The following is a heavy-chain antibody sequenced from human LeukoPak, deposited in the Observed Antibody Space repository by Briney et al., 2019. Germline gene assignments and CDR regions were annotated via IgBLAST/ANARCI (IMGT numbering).Heavy chain of an antibody. CDR2: ISAYNGNT. D-gene: IGHD3-3*01. CDR3: ARGDYDFWSGYYKHFDY. V-gene: IGHV1-18*01. Sequence: ASVKVSCKASGYTFTNYGISWVRQAPGQGLEWMGWISAYNGNTNYAQKLQGRVTMTTDTSTSTAYMELRSLRSDDTAVYYCARGDYDFWSGYYKHFDYWGQGTPVTVSS. CDR1: GYTFTNYG. J-gene: IGHJ4*02.